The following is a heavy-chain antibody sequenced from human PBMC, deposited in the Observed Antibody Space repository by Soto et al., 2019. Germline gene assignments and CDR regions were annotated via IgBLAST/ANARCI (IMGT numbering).Heavy chain of an antibody. CDR3: AKARSASDSFPFDY. CDR1: GFTFSNYA. J-gene: IGHJ4*02. V-gene: IGHV3-23*01. CDR2: ISGSGDTT. Sequence: EVHLLESGGGLVQPGGSLRLSCAATGFTFSNYAMTWVRQAPGKGLEWVSAISGSGDTTYYVDSVKGRFTISRDNSKSTLYLQMNSLRAEDTAVYYCAKARSASDSFPFDYWGQGTLVTVSS. D-gene: IGHD5-12*01.